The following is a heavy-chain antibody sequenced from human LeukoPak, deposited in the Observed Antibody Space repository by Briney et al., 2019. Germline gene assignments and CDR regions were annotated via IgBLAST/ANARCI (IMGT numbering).Heavy chain of an antibody. D-gene: IGHD2/OR15-2a*01. CDR3: AKDRVSPGFNLFDP. CDR1: GFTFSSYA. J-gene: IGHJ5*02. CDR2: INGRGDNT. V-gene: IGHV3-23*01. Sequence: GGSLRLSCAASGFTFSSYAMNWVRQAPGKGLEWVSAINGRGDNTYYADSVKGRFTIFRDNSKSTLFLEMNSLRAEDTAIYYCAKDRVSPGFNLFDPWGQGTLVTVSS.